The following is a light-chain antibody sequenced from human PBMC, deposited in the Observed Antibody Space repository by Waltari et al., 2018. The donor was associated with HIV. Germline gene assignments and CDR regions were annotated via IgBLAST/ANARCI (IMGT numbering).Light chain of an antibody. J-gene: IGKJ1*01. V-gene: IGKV3-20*01. Sequence: EIVLTQSPGTLSLSPGEGATLSCRASQTVSSGSLAWYQLKPRQAPRLLIYGASSRATGIPDRFSGSGAGTDFTLTISRVEPEAFAVYFCEQYGSAPRTFGQGTKVEIK. CDR2: GAS. CDR3: EQYGSAPRT. CDR1: QTVSSGS.